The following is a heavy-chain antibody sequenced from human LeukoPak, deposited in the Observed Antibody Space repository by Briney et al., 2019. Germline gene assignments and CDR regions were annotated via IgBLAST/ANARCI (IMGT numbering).Heavy chain of an antibody. CDR2: ISSSSSYT. CDR3: ARQGRAARGFDY. V-gene: IGHV3-21*01. Sequence: GGSLRLSCAASGFTFSSYSMNWVRQAPGKGLEWVSSISSSSSYTYYADSVKGRFTISRDNAKNSLYLQMNSLRAEDTAVYYCARQGRAARGFDYWGQGTLVTVSS. J-gene: IGHJ4*02. D-gene: IGHD6-6*01. CDR1: GFTFSSYS.